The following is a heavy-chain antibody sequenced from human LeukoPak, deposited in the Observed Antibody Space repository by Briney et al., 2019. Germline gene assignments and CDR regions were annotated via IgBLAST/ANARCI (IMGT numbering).Heavy chain of an antibody. CDR1: GFTVSSNY. CDR3: ARVGGSGSYKYFHY. D-gene: IGHD3-10*01. J-gene: IGHJ4*02. V-gene: IGHV3-53*01. CDR2: IYSGGST. Sequence: GGSLRLSCAASGFTVSSNYMSWVRQAPGKGLEWVSVIYSGGSTYYADSVKGRFTISRDNSKNTLYLQMNSLRAEDTAVYYCARVGGSGSYKYFHYWGQGTLVTVSS.